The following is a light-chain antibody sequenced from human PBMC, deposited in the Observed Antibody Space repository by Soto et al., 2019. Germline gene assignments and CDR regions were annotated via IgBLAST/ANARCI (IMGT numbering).Light chain of an antibody. CDR1: QGVTTY. Sequence: EIVLTQSPGTLSLSPGERATLSCRASQGVTTYLAWYQHKPGQSPRLLIYGASSRATGIPDRFSGSGSGTDFTLTISRLEPEDFAVYYCQQYADSPTWTFGQGTKVDIK. V-gene: IGKV3-20*01. CDR3: QQYADSPTWT. CDR2: GAS. J-gene: IGKJ1*01.